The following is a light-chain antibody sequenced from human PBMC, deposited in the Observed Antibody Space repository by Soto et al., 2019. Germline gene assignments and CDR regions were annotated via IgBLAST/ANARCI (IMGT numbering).Light chain of an antibody. J-gene: IGKJ5*01. Sequence: DIQMTQSTSFMSASVGDRVTVTCRASQGINRWLAWYQQKPGKAPKLLIYTTSTLASGVPSRFSGSGSGTDFPLTISSLQPEDFATYYCQQANPFPITFGQGTRLEIK. CDR1: QGINRW. V-gene: IGKV1-12*01. CDR2: TTS. CDR3: QQANPFPIT.